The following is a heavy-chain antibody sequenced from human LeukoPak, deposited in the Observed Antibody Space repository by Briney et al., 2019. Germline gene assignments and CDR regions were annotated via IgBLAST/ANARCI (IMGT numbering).Heavy chain of an antibody. Sequence: SETLSLTCAVYGGSFSGYYWSWIRQPPGKGLEWIGEINHSGSTNYNPSLKSRVTISVDTSKNQFSLKLSSVTAADTAVYYCARGSDYYDSSGTRGGDFDYWGRGTLVTVSS. J-gene: IGHJ4*02. CDR2: INHSGST. V-gene: IGHV4-34*01. D-gene: IGHD3-22*01. CDR3: ARGSDYYDSSGTRGGDFDY. CDR1: GGSFSGYY.